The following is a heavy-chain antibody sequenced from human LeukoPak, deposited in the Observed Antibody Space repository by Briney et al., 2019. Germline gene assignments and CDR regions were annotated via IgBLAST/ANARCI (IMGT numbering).Heavy chain of an antibody. CDR2: ISFDGNNK. D-gene: IGHD3-3*01. CDR1: GFTFSRCG. V-gene: IGHV3-30*19. Sequence: GGSLRLSCAASGFTFSRCGMHWVRQAPGKGLEWVAVISFDGNNKYYADSVKGRFTISRDNSKNTLYVQMNSLRAEDTAMYYCARVSYRFLEWLSLDYWGQGTLVTVSS. CDR3: ARVSYRFLEWLSLDY. J-gene: IGHJ4*02.